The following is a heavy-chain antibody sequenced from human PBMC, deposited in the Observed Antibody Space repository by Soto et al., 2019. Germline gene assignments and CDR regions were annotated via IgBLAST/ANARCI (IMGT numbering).Heavy chain of an antibody. CDR2: INPNSGGT. V-gene: IGHV1-2*04. D-gene: IGHD2-21*01. Sequence: ASVKVSCKASGYTFTGYYMHWERQAPGQGLEWMGWINPNSGGTNYAQKFQGWVTMTRDTSISTAYMELRRLRSDDPPVHYCASPSDLYCCLGSWGQGCLVRVSS. CDR3: ASPSDLYCCLGS. J-gene: IGHJ4*02. CDR1: GYTFTGYY.